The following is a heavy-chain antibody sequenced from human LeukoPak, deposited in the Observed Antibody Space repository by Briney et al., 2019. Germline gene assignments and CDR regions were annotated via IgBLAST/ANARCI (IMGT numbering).Heavy chain of an antibody. Sequence: SETLSLTCTVSGGSISSYYWSWIRQPPGKGLEWIGYIYYSGSTNYNPSLKSRVTISVDTSKNQFSLKLTSVTAADTALYYCARDRSSSWSRDWFDPWGQGILVTVSS. CDR2: IYYSGST. V-gene: IGHV4-59*12. CDR3: ARDRSSSWSRDWFDP. J-gene: IGHJ5*02. CDR1: GGSISSYY. D-gene: IGHD6-13*01.